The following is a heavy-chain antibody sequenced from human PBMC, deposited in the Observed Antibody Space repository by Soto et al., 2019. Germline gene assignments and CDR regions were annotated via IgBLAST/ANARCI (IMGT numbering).Heavy chain of an antibody. CDR1: GGTFSSYA. D-gene: IGHD3-22*01. V-gene: IGHV1-69*13. J-gene: IGHJ4*02. Sequence: GASVKVSCKASGGTFSSYAISWVRQAPGQGLEWMGGIIPIFGTANYARKFQGRVTITADESTSTAYMELSSLRSEDTAVYYCARTARDSSGYFDYWGQGTLVTVSS. CDR3: ARTARDSSGYFDY. CDR2: IIPIFGTA.